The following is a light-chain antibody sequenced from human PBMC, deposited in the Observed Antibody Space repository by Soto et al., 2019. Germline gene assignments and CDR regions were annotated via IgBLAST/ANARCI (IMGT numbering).Light chain of an antibody. CDR2: AAS. CDR1: KSFSSY. CDR3: QQSYSTPPT. J-gene: IGKJ2*01. Sequence: DIQMTQSPSSLSASVGDRVTITCRAGKSFSSYLNWYQQKPGKAPNLLIYAASSLQSGVPSRFSGSGSGTDFTLTISSLQPEDFATYYCQQSYSTPPTFGQGTKLEIK. V-gene: IGKV1-39*01.